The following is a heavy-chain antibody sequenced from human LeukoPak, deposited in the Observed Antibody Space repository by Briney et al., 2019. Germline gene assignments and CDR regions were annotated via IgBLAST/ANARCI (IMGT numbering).Heavy chain of an antibody. CDR2: IYTSGST. V-gene: IGHV4-4*08. J-gene: IGHJ3*02. CDR1: GGSISSYY. D-gene: IGHD3-3*01. CDR3: AREYVTIFPYDAFDI. Sequence: SETLSLTCTVSGGSISSYYWSWIRQPPGKGLEWIGRIYTSGSTNYNPSLKSRVTISVDTSKNQFSLKLSSVTAADTAVYYCAREYVTIFPYDAFDIWGQGTMVTVSS.